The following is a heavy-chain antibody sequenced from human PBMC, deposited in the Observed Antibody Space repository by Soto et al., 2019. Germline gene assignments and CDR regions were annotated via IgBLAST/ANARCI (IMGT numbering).Heavy chain of an antibody. CDR3: ATSSEYTYGRPFDY. CDR1: GGSFSTYC. J-gene: IGHJ4*02. D-gene: IGHD5-18*01. V-gene: IGHV4-34*01. CDR2: INHSGST. Sequence: PSETLSLTCAVYGGSFSTYCWSWIRQPPGKGLEWIGEINHSGSTNYNPSLKSRVTISVDTSKNQFSLKLSSVTAADTAVYYCATSSEYTYGRPFDYWGQGTLVTVSS.